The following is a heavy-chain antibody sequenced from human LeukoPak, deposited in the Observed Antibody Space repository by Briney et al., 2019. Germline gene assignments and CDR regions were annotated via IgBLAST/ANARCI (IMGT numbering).Heavy chain of an antibody. Sequence: ASVKVSCKASGYTFTSYAIHWVRQAPGQGLEWMGWINPNSGGTNFAQKFQGRVTMTRDTSISTAYMELSRLRSDDTAVYYCARGTPYGSGSYYWSWGQGTLVTVSS. V-gene: IGHV1-2*02. D-gene: IGHD3-10*01. J-gene: IGHJ5*02. CDR2: INPNSGGT. CDR3: ARGTPYGSGSYYWS. CDR1: GYTFTSYA.